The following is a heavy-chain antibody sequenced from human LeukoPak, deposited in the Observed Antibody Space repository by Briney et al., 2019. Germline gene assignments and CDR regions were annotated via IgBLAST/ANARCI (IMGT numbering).Heavy chain of an antibody. CDR3: ARDLGFPYYFDS. V-gene: IGHV3-11*01. J-gene: IGHJ4*02. CDR2: ISISGSTI. D-gene: IGHD3-10*01. CDR1: GFTFSDYY. Sequence: SGGSLRLSCAASGFTFSDYYMSWIRQAPGKGLEWVSYISISGSTIYYADSVKGRFTISRDNAKNSLYLQINSLRAEDTAVYYCARDLGFPYYFDSWGQGTLVTVSS.